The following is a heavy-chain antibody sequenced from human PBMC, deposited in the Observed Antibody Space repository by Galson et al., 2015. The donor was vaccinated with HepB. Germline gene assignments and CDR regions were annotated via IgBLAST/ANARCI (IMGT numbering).Heavy chain of an antibody. CDR3: ATPQYCGGDCYYRDAFDI. CDR2: FDPEDGET. V-gene: IGHV1-24*01. CDR1: GYTLTELS. Sequence: SVKVSCKVSGYTLTELSMHWVRQAPGKGLEWMGGFDPEDGETIYAQKFQGRVTMTEDTSTDTAYMELSSLRSEDTAVYYCATPQYCGGDCYYRDAFDIWGQGTMVTASS. J-gene: IGHJ3*02. D-gene: IGHD2-21*02.